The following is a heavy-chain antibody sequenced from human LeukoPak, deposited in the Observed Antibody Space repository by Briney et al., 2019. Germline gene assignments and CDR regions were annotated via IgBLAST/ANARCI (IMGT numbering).Heavy chain of an antibody. CDR2: FDPEDGET. V-gene: IGHV1-24*01. CDR3: ATQRIAAAGYYYYYMDV. Sequence: ASVKVSCKASGYTFNNYGISWVRQAPGKGLEWMGGFDPEDGETIYAQKFQGRVTMTEDTSTDTAYMELSSLRSEDTAVYYCATQRIAAAGYYYYYMDVWGKGTTVTISS. J-gene: IGHJ6*03. D-gene: IGHD6-13*01. CDR1: GYTFNNYG.